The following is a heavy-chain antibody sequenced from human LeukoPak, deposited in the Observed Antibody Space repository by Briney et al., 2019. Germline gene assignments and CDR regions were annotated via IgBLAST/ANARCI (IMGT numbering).Heavy chain of an antibody. CDR1: GGSISSYY. Sequence: PSETLSLTCTVSGGSISSYYWSWIRQPPGKGLEWIGEINHSGSTNYNPSLKSRVTISVDTSKNQFSLKLSSVTAADTAVYYCARKRSYYYGSGSYYKQSAFDYWGQGTLVTVSS. V-gene: IGHV4-34*01. J-gene: IGHJ4*02. D-gene: IGHD3-10*01. CDR2: INHSGST. CDR3: ARKRSYYYGSGSYYKQSAFDY.